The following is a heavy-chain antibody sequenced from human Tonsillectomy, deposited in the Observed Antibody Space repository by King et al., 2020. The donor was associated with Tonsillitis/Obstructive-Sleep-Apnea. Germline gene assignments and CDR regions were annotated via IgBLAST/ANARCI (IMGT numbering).Heavy chain of an antibody. CDR1: GFTFSSYS. CDR2: ISSSSSTI. D-gene: IGHD1-26*01. V-gene: IGHV3-48*02. J-gene: IGHJ4*02. Sequence: VQLVESGGGLVQPGESLRLSCAASGFTFSSYSMNWVRQAPGKGLEWVSYISSSSSTIYYADSVKGRFTISRDNAKNSLYLQMNSLRDEDTAVYYCARGGGDRWELLYYFDYWGQGTLVTVSS. CDR3: ARGGGDRWELLYYFDY.